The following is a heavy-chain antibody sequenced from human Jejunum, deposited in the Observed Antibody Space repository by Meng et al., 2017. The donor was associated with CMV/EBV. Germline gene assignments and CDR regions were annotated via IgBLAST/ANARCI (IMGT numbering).Heavy chain of an antibody. Sequence: SCAGSGFTFSNYWMYWVRQAPGKGLEWVANIKNDGSEKYYVNSVQGRFTISRDNSKNSLYLQMNSLTTEDTALYYCANDLYGGSTWGQGTLVTVSS. CDR1: GFTFSNYW. J-gene: IGHJ5*02. D-gene: IGHD3-16*01. CDR2: IKNDGSEK. V-gene: IGHV3-7*03. CDR3: ANDLYGGST.